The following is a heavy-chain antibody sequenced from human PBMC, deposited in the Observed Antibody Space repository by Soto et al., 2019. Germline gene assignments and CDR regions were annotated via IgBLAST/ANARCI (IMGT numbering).Heavy chain of an antibody. J-gene: IGHJ6*02. CDR2: ISSSSSTI. CDR1: GFTFSSYS. Sequence: EVQLVESGGGLVQPGGSLRLSCAASGFTFSSYSMNWVRQAPGKGLEWVSYISSSSSTIYYADSVKGRFTISRDNAKNSLYLQMNSLRAEDTAVYYCARDSGSYPRHYYYGMDVWGQGTTVTVSS. V-gene: IGHV3-48*01. CDR3: ARDSGSYPRHYYYGMDV. D-gene: IGHD1-26*01.